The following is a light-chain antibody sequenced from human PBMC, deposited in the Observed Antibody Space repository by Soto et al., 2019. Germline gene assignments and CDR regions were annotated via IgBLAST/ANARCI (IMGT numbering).Light chain of an antibody. CDR1: SGDVGGYNY. V-gene: IGLV2-8*01. Sequence: QSVLTQPPSASGSPGQSVTISCTGTSGDVGGYNYVSWYQQPPGKAPKLMIYEVSKRPSGVPDRFSGSKSGNTASLTVSGLQAEDEADYYCSSYAGSNMVVFGGGTKVTVL. J-gene: IGLJ2*01. CDR2: EVS. CDR3: SSYAGSNMVV.